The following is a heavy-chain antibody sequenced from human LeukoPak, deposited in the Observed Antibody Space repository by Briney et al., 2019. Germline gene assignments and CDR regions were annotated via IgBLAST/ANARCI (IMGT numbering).Heavy chain of an antibody. V-gene: IGHV3-23*01. CDR1: GFTFSSCA. Sequence: GGSLRLSCAASGFTFSSCAMSWVRQAPGKGLEWVSTIIDSGNSIYYADSAEGRFTISRDNSKNTLYLQMNSLRAEDTAVYYCAKGYCSGGSCYSLFYYFDYWGQGTLVTVSS. CDR2: IIDSGNSI. D-gene: IGHD2-15*01. J-gene: IGHJ4*02. CDR3: AKGYCSGGSCYSLFYYFDY.